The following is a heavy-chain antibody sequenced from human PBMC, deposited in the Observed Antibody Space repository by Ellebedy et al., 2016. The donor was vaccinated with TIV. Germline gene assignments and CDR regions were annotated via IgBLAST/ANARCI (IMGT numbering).Heavy chain of an antibody. CDR1: GGTFSRYA. CDR3: AGKVVRGVITTLDH. J-gene: IGHJ4*02. V-gene: IGHV1-69*06. Sequence: ASVKVSCKASGGTFSRYAINWVRQAPGQGLEWMGGIIPIFGTAYYARKFRGRVTITADNSPNTVYMELSSLRSDDTAVYYCAGKVVRGVITTLDHWGQGALVTVSS. CDR2: IIPIFGTA. D-gene: IGHD3-10*01.